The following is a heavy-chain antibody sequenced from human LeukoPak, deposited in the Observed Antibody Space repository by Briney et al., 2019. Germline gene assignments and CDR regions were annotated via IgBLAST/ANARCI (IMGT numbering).Heavy chain of an antibody. V-gene: IGHV3-21*04. J-gene: IGHJ1*01. D-gene: IGHD3-22*01. CDR3: ARDLGYYDSSGYYRGAEYFQH. CDR1: GFTFSSYN. Sequence: GGSLRLSCAASGFTFSSYNMNWVRQAPGKGLEWVSSITSSSSYTFYADSVKGRFTISRDNAKNSLYLQMNSLRAEDTAVYYCARDLGYYDSSGYYRGAEYFQHWGQGTLVTVSS. CDR2: ITSSSSYT.